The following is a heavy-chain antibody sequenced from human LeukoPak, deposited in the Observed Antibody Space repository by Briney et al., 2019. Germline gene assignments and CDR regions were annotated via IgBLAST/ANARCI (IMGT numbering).Heavy chain of an antibody. CDR3: PRQLPTAAADTRGYFDY. CDR1: GGSISPISSSTYY. V-gene: IGHV4-39*01. D-gene: IGHD6-25*01. Sequence: SETLSLTCTVSGGSISPISSSTYYWGWIRQAPGKGLEWIGSLFYGENTHYNPFLKSRATLSVDASNNQFSLKLTSVTAADAAVYFCPRQLPTAAADTRGYFDYWGQGTVVTVSS. J-gene: IGHJ4*02. CDR2: LFYGENT.